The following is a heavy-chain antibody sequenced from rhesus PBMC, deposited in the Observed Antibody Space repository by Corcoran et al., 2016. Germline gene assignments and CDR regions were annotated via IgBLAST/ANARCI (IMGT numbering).Heavy chain of an antibody. Sequence: QVTLKESGPALVKSTQTLTLTCTFSGFSISTTGTGVGWIRQPPGKALEWLATNYWNDSKYYHTSRKSRLTLSKDTSKTQVVLTMTNMDPVDTATYYCARQYSNAYFELWGQGALVTVSS. V-gene: IGHV2-95*01. D-gene: IGHD4-23*01. CDR3: ARQYSNAYFEL. J-gene: IGHJ1*01. CDR2: NYWNDSK. CDR1: GFSISTTGTG.